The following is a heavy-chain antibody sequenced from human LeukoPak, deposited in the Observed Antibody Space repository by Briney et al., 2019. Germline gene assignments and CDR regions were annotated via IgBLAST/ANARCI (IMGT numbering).Heavy chain of an antibody. CDR1: GGSISSGGYY. Sequence: PSETLSLTCTVSGGSISSGGYYWSWIRQHPGKGLEWIGYIYYSGSTYYNPSLKSRVTISVDTSKNQLSLKLSTVTAADTAVYYCARRYSSSWYGGFDYWGQGTLVTVSS. CDR2: IYYSGST. J-gene: IGHJ4*02. CDR3: ARRYSSSWYGGFDY. V-gene: IGHV4-31*03. D-gene: IGHD6-13*01.